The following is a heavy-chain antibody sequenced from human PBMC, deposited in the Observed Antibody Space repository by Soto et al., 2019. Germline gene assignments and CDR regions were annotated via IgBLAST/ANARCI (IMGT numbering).Heavy chain of an antibody. J-gene: IGHJ4*02. CDR2: IYYSGST. Sequence: SETLSLTCTVSGGSISSYYWSWIRQPPGKGLEWIGYIYYSGSTNYNPSLKSRVTISVDTSKNQFSLKLSSVTAADTAVYYCARGWQKDYFDYWGQGTLVTVSS. CDR3: ARGWQKDYFDY. V-gene: IGHV4-59*01. CDR1: GGSISSYY.